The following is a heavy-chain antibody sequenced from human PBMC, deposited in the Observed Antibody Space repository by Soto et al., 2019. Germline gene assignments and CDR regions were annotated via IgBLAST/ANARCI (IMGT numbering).Heavy chain of an antibody. V-gene: IGHV4-34*01. J-gene: IGHJ3*02. CDR3: ARDRGCGYYCAFDI. CDR2: INHSGST. D-gene: IGHD3-22*01. Sequence: SETLSLTCAVYGGSFSGYYWSWIRQPPGKGLEWIGEINHSGSTNYNPSLKSRVTISVDTSKNQFSLKLSSVTAADTAVYYCARDRGCGYYCAFDIWGQGTMVTVS. CDR1: GGSFSGYY.